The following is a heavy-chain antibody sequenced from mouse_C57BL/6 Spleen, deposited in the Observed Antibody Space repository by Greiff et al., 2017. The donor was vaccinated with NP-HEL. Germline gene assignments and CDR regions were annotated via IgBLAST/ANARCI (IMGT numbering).Heavy chain of an antibody. CDR3: AREENYYYGSYYYAMDY. J-gene: IGHJ4*01. D-gene: IGHD1-1*01. V-gene: IGHV5-17*01. CDR2: ISSGSSTI. CDR1: GFTFSDYG. Sequence: EVKLVESGGGLVKPGGSLKLSCAASGFTFSDYGMHWVRQAPEKGLEWVAYISSGSSTIYSADTVKGRFTISRDNAKNTLFLQMTSLRSEDTAMYYCAREENYYYGSYYYAMDYWGQGTSVTVSS.